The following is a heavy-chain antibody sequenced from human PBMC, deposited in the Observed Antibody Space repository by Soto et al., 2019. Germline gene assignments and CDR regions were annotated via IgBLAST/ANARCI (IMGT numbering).Heavy chain of an antibody. D-gene: IGHD3-3*01. Sequence: PSETLSLTCTVSGGSISSYNWSWLRQPPGKGLEWIGYIYYSGSTNYNPSLKSRVTISVDTSKNQFSLKLSSVTAADTAIYYCATRITVFGLLIPPFDPWGQGTQVTVSS. J-gene: IGHJ5*02. CDR3: ATRITVFGLLIPPFDP. CDR2: IYYSGST. CDR1: GGSISSYN. V-gene: IGHV4-59*01.